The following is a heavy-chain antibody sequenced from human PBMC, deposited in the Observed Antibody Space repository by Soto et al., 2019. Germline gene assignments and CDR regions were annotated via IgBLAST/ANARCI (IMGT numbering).Heavy chain of an antibody. CDR2: IYYSGGT. CDR1: GGSFSVVVSY. J-gene: IGHJ4*02. CDR3: ASGAWDSSGYFPTLDY. D-gene: IGHD3-22*01. V-gene: IGHV4-61*08. Sequence: QVQWQGWGPGLGNPSGPRSLTCPVPGGSFSVVVSYWSWSRSPPGRGWGGIGYIYYSGGTNYNPSLKSRVTISVDTSKNQFSLKLSSVTAADTAVYYCASGAWDSSGYFPTLDYWGQGTLVTVSS.